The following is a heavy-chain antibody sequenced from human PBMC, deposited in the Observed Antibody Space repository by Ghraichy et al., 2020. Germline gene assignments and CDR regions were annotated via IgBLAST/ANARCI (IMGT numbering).Heavy chain of an antibody. Sequence: SETLSLTCTVSGGSISSYYWSWIRQPPGKGLEWIGYIYYSGSTNYNPSLKSRVTISVDTSKNQFSLKLSSVTAADTALYYCARSPTGDDYYYYYYLDVWGQGTTVTVSS. CDR2: IYYSGST. CDR3: ARSPTGDDYYYYYYLDV. V-gene: IGHV4-59*08. CDR1: GGSISSYY. J-gene: IGHJ6*03. D-gene: IGHD7-27*01.